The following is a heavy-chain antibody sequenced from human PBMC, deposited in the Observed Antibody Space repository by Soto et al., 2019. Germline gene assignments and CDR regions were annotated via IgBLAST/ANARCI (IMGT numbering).Heavy chain of an antibody. D-gene: IGHD3-3*02. V-gene: IGHV5-51*01. CDR2: IYPGDSDT. CDR3: ALSGAFYPVAGRPRRNWFDP. CDR1: GYSFTSYW. Sequence: GESLKISCKGSGYSFTSYWIGWVRQMPGKGLEWMGIIYPGDSDTRYSPSFQGQVTISADKSISTAYLQWSSLKASDTAMYYCALSGAFYPVAGRPRRNWFDPWGQGTLVTVSS. J-gene: IGHJ5*02.